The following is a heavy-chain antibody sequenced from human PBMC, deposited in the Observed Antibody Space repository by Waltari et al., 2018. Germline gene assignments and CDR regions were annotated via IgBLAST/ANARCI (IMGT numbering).Heavy chain of an antibody. Sequence: EVQVVESGGGLVQPGGSLRPSCTASGFTFSPYWMHWVRQVPGKGLVRVAGVNSDGSRRNYADPGRGRFTISRDNARNTVHLQMNSLRAEDTAVYYCGTLEAVGSWGQGTLVTVSS. D-gene: IGHD2-2*03. CDR1: GFTFSPYW. CDR2: VNSDGSRR. V-gene: IGHV3-74*01. CDR3: GTLEAVGS. J-gene: IGHJ5*02.